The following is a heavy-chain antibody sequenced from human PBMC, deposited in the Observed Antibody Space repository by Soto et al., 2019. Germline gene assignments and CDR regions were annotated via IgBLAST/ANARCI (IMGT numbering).Heavy chain of an antibody. CDR1: GFAFSRYA. CDR3: ARPFRSGWYGGFVY. V-gene: IGHV3-30-3*01. D-gene: IGHD6-19*01. Sequence: GGSVRLSGAASGFAFSRYAMHWVSRAPGKGVEGVAVISYDASNKHYADSVKGRVTISRDNSKNTMYLQMSSLRAEDTAVYYCARPFRSGWYGGFVYSGQGT. J-gene: IGHJ4*02. CDR2: ISYDASNK.